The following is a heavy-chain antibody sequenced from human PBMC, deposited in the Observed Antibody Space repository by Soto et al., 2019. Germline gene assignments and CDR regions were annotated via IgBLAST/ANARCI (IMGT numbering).Heavy chain of an antibody. CDR3: ARDLEPGYNYAVESFDI. V-gene: IGHV1-18*01. Sequence: ASVKVSCKASGYTFSSYAISWVRQAPAQGLKWLGWISAYNGKRDYAQKVQDRVTLTIDTLTSTAFMELRSLRSDDTAVYYCARDLEPGYNYAVESFDIWGRGTMVTV. J-gene: IGHJ3*02. CDR1: GYTFSSYA. D-gene: IGHD5-18*01. CDR2: ISAYNGKR.